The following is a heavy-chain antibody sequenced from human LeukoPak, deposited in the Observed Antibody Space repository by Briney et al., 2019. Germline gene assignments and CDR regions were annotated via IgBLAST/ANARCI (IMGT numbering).Heavy chain of an antibody. CDR3: ARERSSSGGHNWFDP. Sequence: SETLSLTCTVSGGYIITSGHYWGWIRQPPGKGLEWIGSIYYTGVTSTNPFFRSRMSISVDTSKNQFSLNLTSVTAADAAVYYRARERSSSGGHNWFDPWGQGTLVTVSS. CDR1: GGYIITSGHY. J-gene: IGHJ5*02. D-gene: IGHD4-23*01. CDR2: IYYTGVT. V-gene: IGHV4-39*07.